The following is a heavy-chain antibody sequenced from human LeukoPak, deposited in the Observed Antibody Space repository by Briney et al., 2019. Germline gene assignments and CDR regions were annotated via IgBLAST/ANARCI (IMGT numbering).Heavy chain of an antibody. J-gene: IGHJ4*02. CDR2: IWYDGSNK. Sequence: GGSLRLSCAASGFTFSSYDMHWVRQAPGKGLEWVAVIWYDGSNKYYADSVKGRFTISRDNSKNTLYLQMNSLRAEDTAVYYCARGNDYSLFYDYWGQGTLVTVSS. V-gene: IGHV3-33*01. D-gene: IGHD4-11*01. CDR1: GFTFSSYD. CDR3: ARGNDYSLFYDY.